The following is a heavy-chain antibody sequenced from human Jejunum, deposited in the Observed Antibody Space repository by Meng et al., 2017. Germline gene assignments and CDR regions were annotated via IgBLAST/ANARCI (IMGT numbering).Heavy chain of an antibody. Sequence: GGSLRLSCAASEFTVSSDFMSWVRQAPGKGLECVSLISADDYTYYADSVKGRFTVSRDNSKNTFYLQMNSLRTEDTAVYYCARIALSGSWFDYWGQGTLVTVS. J-gene: IGHJ4*02. CDR3: ARIALSGSWFDY. CDR1: EFTVSSDF. V-gene: IGHV3-66*02. D-gene: IGHD3-10*01. CDR2: ISADDYT.